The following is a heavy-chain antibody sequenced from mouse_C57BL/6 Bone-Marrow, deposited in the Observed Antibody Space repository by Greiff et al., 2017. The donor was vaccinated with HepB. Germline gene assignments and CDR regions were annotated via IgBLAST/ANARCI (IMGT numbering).Heavy chain of an antibody. CDR1: GYTFTSYW. CDR3: ARWTLGTVRGVYAMDY. J-gene: IGHJ4*01. Sequence: QVQLQQPGAELVKPGASVKLSCKASGYTFTSYWMQWVKQRPGQGLEWIGEIDPSDSYTNYNQKFKGKATLTVDTSSSTAYMQLSSLTSEDSAVYYCARWTLGTVRGVYAMDYWGQGTSVTVSS. CDR2: IDPSDSYT. D-gene: IGHD1-1*01. V-gene: IGHV1-50*01.